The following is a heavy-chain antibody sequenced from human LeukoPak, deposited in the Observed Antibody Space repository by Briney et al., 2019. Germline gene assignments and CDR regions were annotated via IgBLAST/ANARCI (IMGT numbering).Heavy chain of an antibody. D-gene: IGHD6-19*01. J-gene: IGHJ4*02. V-gene: IGHV1-18*01. CDR1: GYTFTSYG. CDR2: ISAYNGNT. CDR3: ARDRAPIAVAGTCDY. Sequence: ASVKVSCKASGYTFTSYGISWVRQAPGQGLEWMGWISAYNGNTNYAQKLQGRVTMTTDTSTSTAYMELRSLRSDGTAVYYCARDRAPIAVAGTCDYWGQGTLVTVSS.